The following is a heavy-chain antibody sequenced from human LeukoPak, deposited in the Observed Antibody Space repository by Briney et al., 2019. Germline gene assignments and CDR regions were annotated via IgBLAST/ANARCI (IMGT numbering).Heavy chain of an antibody. CDR3: AKSREWGGY. D-gene: IGHD3-16*01. CDR2: ISSGDSTI. J-gene: IGHJ4*02. CDR1: RFTFSDYY. V-gene: IGHV3-11*01. Sequence: PGGSLRLSCAASRFTFSDYYMSWIRQAPGKGLEWVSHISSGDSTIYQADSVKGRFTISRDNTKNSLYLQMNSLRAEDTAVYYCAKSREWGGYWGQGTLVTVSS.